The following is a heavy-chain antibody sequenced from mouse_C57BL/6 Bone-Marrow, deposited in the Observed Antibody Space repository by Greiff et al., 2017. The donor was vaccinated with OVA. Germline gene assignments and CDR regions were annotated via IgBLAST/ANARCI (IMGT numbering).Heavy chain of an antibody. CDR2: IYPRSGNT. CDR3: ARRNYVGAMDY. Sequence: QVQLKESGAELARPGASVKLSCKASGYTFTSYGISWVKQRTGQGLEWIGEIYPRSGNTYYNEKFKGKATLTADKSSSTAYMELRSLTSEDSAVYFCARRNYVGAMDYWGQGTSVTVSS. J-gene: IGHJ4*01. V-gene: IGHV1-81*01. D-gene: IGHD1-1*01. CDR1: GYTFTSYG.